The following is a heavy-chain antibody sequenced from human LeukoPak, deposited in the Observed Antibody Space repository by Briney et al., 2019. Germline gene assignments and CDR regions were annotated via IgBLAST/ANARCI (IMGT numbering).Heavy chain of an antibody. CDR1: GCTFHSYW. J-gene: IGHJ5*02. CDR3: ARASYDSSGDDNWFDP. D-gene: IGHD3-22*01. CDR2: IKQDGSEK. Sequence: GGSLRLYCAGSGCTFHSYWIRLVRQAPGKGLEWVANIKQDGSEKYYVDSVKGRFTISIDNAKNSLYLQMNSLRAEDTAVYYCARASYDSSGDDNWFDPWGQGTLVTVSS. V-gene: IGHV3-7*01.